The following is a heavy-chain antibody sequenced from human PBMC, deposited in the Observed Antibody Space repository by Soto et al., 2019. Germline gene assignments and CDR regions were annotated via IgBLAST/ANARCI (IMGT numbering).Heavy chain of an antibody. J-gene: IGHJ3*02. V-gene: IGHV1-69*06. D-gene: IGHD1-26*01. CDR1: GGTFSTYP. CDR3: AREGASIVGATGAFDM. CDR2: IIPMFGSA. Sequence: DLEQSGAEVKRPGSSVKVSCTASGGTFSTYPIHWVRQAPGQGLEWMGGIIPMFGSANFAQKFQGRLTLTADKSTGTTYMELSRLTSEDTAGYYCAREGASIVGATGAFDMWGQGTTVSISS.